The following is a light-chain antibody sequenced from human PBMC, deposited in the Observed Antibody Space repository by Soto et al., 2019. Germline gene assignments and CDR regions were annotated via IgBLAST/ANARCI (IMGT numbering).Light chain of an antibody. J-gene: IGKJ1*01. CDR3: QQYGSSPTWT. V-gene: IGKV3-20*01. Sequence: EIVLTQSPGTLSLSPGERATLSCRASQSVSSSYLAWYQQKPGQAPRLLIYATSSRAAGIPDRSSGSGSWTDFTLTISTPEPEDFAVYYCQQYGSSPTWTFGQGTKVEIK. CDR2: ATS. CDR1: QSVSSSY.